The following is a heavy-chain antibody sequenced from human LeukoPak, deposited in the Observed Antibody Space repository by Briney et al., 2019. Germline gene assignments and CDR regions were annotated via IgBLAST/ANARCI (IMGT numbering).Heavy chain of an antibody. CDR2: ISGSGGST. J-gene: IGHJ4*02. CDR3: AKDQEYQLSYYFDY. V-gene: IGHV3-23*01. CDR1: GFTFSSYA. Sequence: GGSLRLSCAASGFTFSSYATSWVRQAPGKGLEWVSAISGSGGSTYYADSVKGRFTISRDNSKNTLYLQMNSLRAEDTAVYYCAKDQEYQLSYYFDYWGQGTLVTVSS. D-gene: IGHD2-2*01.